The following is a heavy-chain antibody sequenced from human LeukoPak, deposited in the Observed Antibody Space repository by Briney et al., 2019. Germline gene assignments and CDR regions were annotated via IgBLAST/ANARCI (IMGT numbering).Heavy chain of an antibody. CDR3: ARDPRSPAQKSGTFDI. V-gene: IGHV3-48*03. Sequence: GGSLRLSCAAPGFSFSSFEMSWVRQAPGKGLEWLSFIRSTGSITKYADSVKGRFTISRDNAKNSLYLQMNSLRAEDTAVYYCARDPRSPAQKSGTFDIWGQGTMVTVSS. J-gene: IGHJ3*02. D-gene: IGHD1-26*01. CDR1: GFSFSSFE. CDR2: IRSTGSIT.